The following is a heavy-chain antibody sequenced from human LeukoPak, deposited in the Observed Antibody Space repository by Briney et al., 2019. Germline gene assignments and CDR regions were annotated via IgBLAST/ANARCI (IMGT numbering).Heavy chain of an antibody. J-gene: IGHJ4*02. CDR1: GFTLRSYD. CDR2: TSVSGVNS. Sequence: PGGSLRLSCAASGFTLRSYDMSWVRQAPGKGLEWVAATSVSGVNSYYADSVRGRFTISRDNSQNTLYLQMDSLRAEDTALYYCAKEYSGYDFDYWGQGTLVTVSS. D-gene: IGHD5-12*01. V-gene: IGHV3-23*01. CDR3: AKEYSGYDFDY.